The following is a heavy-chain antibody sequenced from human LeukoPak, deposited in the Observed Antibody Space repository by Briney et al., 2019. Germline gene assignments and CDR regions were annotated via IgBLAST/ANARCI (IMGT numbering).Heavy chain of an antibody. CDR2: IRYDGSNT. J-gene: IGHJ3*02. D-gene: IGHD7-27*01. V-gene: IGHV3-30*02. Sequence: GGSLRLSCAASGFTFSSYGMHWVRQAPGKGLEWVAFIRYDGSNTYYADSVKGRFTISRDNSKNTLYLQMNSLRAEDTAVYYCAKVPTGDDAFDIWGQGTMVTVSS. CDR3: AKVPTGDDAFDI. CDR1: GFTFSSYG.